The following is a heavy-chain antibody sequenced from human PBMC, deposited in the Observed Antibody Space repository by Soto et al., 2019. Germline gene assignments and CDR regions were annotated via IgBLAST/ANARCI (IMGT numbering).Heavy chain of an antibody. CDR1: GGSIGSYY. J-gene: IGHJ3*02. D-gene: IGHD3-3*01. Sequence: SETLSLTCTVSGGSIGSYYWSWIRQPPGKGLEWIGYIYYSGSTNYNPSLKSRVTISVDTSKNQFSLKLSSVTAADTAVYYCARDSPTLRFLEWYPGAFDIWGQGTMVTVSS. V-gene: IGHV4-59*01. CDR3: ARDSPTLRFLEWYPGAFDI. CDR2: IYYSGST.